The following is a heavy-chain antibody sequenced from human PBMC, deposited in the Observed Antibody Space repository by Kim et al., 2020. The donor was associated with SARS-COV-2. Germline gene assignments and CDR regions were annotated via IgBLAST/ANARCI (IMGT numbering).Heavy chain of an antibody. J-gene: IGHJ6*02. CDR2: ISVGTGST. CDR1: GFTFSNYA. D-gene: IGHD2-8*01. Sequence: GGSLRLSCAASGFTFSNYAMNWVRQAPGKGLEWVSAISVGTGSTYYADPVKGRFTISRDNSKSKLSLQMSSLRAEDTAVYYCATAVSQTYYYGMDVWGQGTTVTVSS. CDR3: ATAVSQTYYYGMDV. V-gene: IGHV3-23*01.